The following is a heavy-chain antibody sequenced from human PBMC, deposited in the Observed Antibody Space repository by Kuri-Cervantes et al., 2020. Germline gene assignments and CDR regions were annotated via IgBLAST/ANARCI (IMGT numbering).Heavy chain of an antibody. CDR1: GYTFTSYY. CDR3: ARGRGYYDISHYDNWFEP. D-gene: IGHD3-22*01. J-gene: IGHJ5*02. CDR2: INPSGGST. V-gene: IGHV1-46*01. Sequence: ASVKVSCKASGYTFTSYYMHWVRQAPGQGLEWMGIINPSGGSTSYAQKFQGRVTMTRNTSISTAYMELSSLGFDDTAVYYCARGRGYYDISHYDNWFEPWGQGTLVTVSS.